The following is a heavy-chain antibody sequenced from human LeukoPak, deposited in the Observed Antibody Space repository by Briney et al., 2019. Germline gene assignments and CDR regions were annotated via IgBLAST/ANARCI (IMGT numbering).Heavy chain of an antibody. D-gene: IGHD2-15*01. Sequence: PSETLSLTCTVSSGSISTSNYYWGWVRQPPGKALEWIGNIFYSGSTYYSPSLKSRVTISVDTSKNQFSLKLSSVTAADTAVYYCARGVARRSWSSPYYYYYYMDVWGKGTTVTVSS. J-gene: IGHJ6*03. CDR3: ARGVARRSWSSPYYYYYYMDV. CDR1: SGSISTSNYY. CDR2: IFYSGST. V-gene: IGHV4-39*07.